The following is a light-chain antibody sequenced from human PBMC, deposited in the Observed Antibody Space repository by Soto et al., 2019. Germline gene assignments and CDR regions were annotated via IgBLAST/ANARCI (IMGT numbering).Light chain of an antibody. CDR3: SSYTRGNSWV. V-gene: IGLV2-14*03. CDR2: DVS. J-gene: IGLJ3*02. CDR1: SSDVGSSNY. Sequence: QSALTQPASVSGSPGQSITLFCTGTSSDVGSSNYVSWYQHHPGKAPQLIIFDVSDRPSGVSHRFSGSKSGNTASLIIAGLLAEDEAYYYCSSYTRGNSWVFGGGTKLTVL.